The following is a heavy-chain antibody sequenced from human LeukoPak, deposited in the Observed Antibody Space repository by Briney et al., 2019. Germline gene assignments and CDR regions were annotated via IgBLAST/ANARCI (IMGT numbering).Heavy chain of an antibody. CDR3: ASAKGGGIDY. CDR1: GFTFSSYW. Sequence: GGSLRLSCAASGFTFSSYWMSWVRQAPGKGLEWVANIKQDGSEKYYVDFVKGRFTISRDNAKNSLYLQMNSLRADDTAVYYCASAKGGGIDYWGQGTLVTVSS. V-gene: IGHV3-7*01. J-gene: IGHJ4*02. D-gene: IGHD3-16*01. CDR2: IKQDGSEK.